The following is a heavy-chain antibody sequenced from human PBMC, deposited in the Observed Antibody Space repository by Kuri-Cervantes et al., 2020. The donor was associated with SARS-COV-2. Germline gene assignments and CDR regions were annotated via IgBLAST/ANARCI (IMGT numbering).Heavy chain of an antibody. Sequence: GSLRLSCAVYGGSFSGYYWSWIRQPPGKGLEWIGEINHSGSTNYNPSLKSRVTISVDTSMNQFSLKLSSVTAADTAVYYCARGGSGSAYWFDPWGQGTLVTVAS. CDR3: ARGGSGSAYWFDP. V-gene: IGHV4-34*01. D-gene: IGHD1-26*01. J-gene: IGHJ5*02. CDR2: INHSGST. CDR1: GGSFSGYY.